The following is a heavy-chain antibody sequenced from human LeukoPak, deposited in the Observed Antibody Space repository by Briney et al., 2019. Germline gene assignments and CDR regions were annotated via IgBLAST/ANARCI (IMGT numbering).Heavy chain of an antibody. Sequence: GSLRLSCAASGFTFSSYWMSWVRQAPGKGLEWVANIKQDGSEKYYVDSVKGRFTISRDNARNSLYLQMNSLRAEDTAVYYCARNYDSSGYYYPNDAFDIWGQGTMVTVSS. V-gene: IGHV3-7*01. D-gene: IGHD3-22*01. CDR1: GFTFSSYW. J-gene: IGHJ3*02. CDR2: IKQDGSEK. CDR3: ARNYDSSGYYYPNDAFDI.